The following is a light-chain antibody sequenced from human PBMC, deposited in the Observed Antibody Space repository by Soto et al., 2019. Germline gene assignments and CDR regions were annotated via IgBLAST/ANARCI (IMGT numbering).Light chain of an antibody. CDR1: QSISRY. Sequence: DIQMTQSPSSLSASVGDRITITCRASQSISRYLAWYQQKPGKVPKLLIYAASTLQSGVPSRFSGSGAGTDFTLTIRSLQPEDVATYYCQKYNSALTFGGGTKVDIK. J-gene: IGKJ4*01. V-gene: IGKV1-27*01. CDR2: AAS. CDR3: QKYNSALT.